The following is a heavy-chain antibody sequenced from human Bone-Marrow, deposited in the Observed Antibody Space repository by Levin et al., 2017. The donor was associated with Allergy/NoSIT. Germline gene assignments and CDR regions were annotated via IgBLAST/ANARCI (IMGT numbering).Heavy chain of an antibody. V-gene: IGHV4-59*01. CDR2: IHDSGTT. J-gene: IGHJ4*02. CDR1: GGSISNYH. CDR3: ETLAACGYNYDYDY. D-gene: IGHD5-18*01. Sequence: SETLSLTCTVSGGSISNYHWTWLRQPPGKRLEWIGYIHDSGTTNYNPSLKSRVTISIDMSKNQFSLKLNSVTAADTAMYYCETLAACGYNYDYDYWGRGTLVTVSS.